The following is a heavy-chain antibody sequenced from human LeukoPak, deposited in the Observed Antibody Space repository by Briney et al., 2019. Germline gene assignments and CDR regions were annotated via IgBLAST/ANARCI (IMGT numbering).Heavy chain of an antibody. CDR1: GGSISSGDYY. D-gene: IGHD6-19*01. CDR2: IYYSGST. Sequence: SQTLSLTCTVSGGSISSGDYYWGWIRQPPGKGLEWIGSIYYSGSTYYNPSLKSRVTISVDTSKNQFSLKLSSVTAADTAVYYCARRSYSSGWVEYFQHWGQGTLVTVSS. CDR3: ARRSYSSGWVEYFQH. J-gene: IGHJ1*01. V-gene: IGHV4-39*01.